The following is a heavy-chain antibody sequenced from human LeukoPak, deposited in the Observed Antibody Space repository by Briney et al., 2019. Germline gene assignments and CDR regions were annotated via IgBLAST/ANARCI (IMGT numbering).Heavy chain of an antibody. CDR3: ATYTAMVTGYFQH. D-gene: IGHD5-18*01. J-gene: IGHJ1*01. CDR2: ISWNSGSI. Sequence: PGRSLRLSCAASGFTFDDYAMHWVRQAPGKGLEWVSGISWNSGSIGYADSVKGRFTISRDNAKNSLYLQMNSLRAEDTALYYCATYTAMVTGYFQHWGQGTLVTVSS. V-gene: IGHV3-9*01. CDR1: GFTFDDYA.